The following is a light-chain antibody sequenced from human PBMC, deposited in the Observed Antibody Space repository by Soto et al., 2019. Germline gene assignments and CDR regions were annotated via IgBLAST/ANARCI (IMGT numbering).Light chain of an antibody. Sequence: QSVLTQSPSASASLGASVKLTCTLSSGHSSYAIAWHQQQPEKGPRYLMKLNSDGSHSKGDGIPDRFSGSSSGAERYLTISRLQSEDEADYYCQTWGTGYAVFGGGTQLTVL. J-gene: IGLJ7*01. V-gene: IGLV4-69*01. CDR2: LNSDGSH. CDR1: SGHSSYA. CDR3: QTWGTGYAV.